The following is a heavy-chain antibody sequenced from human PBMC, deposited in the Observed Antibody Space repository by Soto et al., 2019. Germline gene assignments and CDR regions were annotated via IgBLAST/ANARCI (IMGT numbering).Heavy chain of an antibody. Sequence: SETLSLTCAVYGGSISSYYWSWIRQPPGKGLEWIGYIYYSGSTNYNPSLKSRVTISVDTSKNQFSLKLSSVTAADTAVYYCARVDSERYFDWLPHYYYGMDVWGQGTTVTVSS. J-gene: IGHJ6*02. CDR2: IYYSGST. CDR1: GGSISSYY. CDR3: ARVDSERYFDWLPHYYYGMDV. D-gene: IGHD3-9*01. V-gene: IGHV4-59*08.